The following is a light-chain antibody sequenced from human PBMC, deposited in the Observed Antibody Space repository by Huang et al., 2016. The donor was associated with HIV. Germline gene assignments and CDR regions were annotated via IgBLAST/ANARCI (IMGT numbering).Light chain of an antibody. CDR3: HQYYDTPYS. V-gene: IGKV4-1*01. J-gene: IGKJ2*01. CDR1: QTVLDSSNNQNY. CDR2: WAS. Sequence: DIVMTQSTDSLAVSLGARDTINCKSSQTVLDSSNNQNYFAWYQQKPGQPPKWLIYWASSRESWVPDRFSGSGSGSDFTLTISSLQAEDVAVYYCHQYYDTPYSFGQGTKLEIK.